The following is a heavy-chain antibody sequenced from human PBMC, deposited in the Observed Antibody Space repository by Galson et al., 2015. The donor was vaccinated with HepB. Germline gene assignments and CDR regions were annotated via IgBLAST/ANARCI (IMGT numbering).Heavy chain of an antibody. CDR3: ARGDSSGYSAFDY. D-gene: IGHD3-22*01. J-gene: IGHJ4*02. Sequence: SLRLSCAASGFTFSSYSMNWVRQTPGKGLEWVSYISSSSGTTYYADSVKGRFTISRGNAKNSLYLQMNSLRAEDTAVYYCARGDSSGYSAFDYWGQGTLVTVSS. V-gene: IGHV3-48*04. CDR2: ISSSSGTT. CDR1: GFTFSSYS.